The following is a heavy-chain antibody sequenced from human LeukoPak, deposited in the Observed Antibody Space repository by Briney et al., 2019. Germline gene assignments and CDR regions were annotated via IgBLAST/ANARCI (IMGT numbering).Heavy chain of an antibody. CDR2: IDQDGSEK. Sequence: GGSLRLSCAASGFTFSNYWMSWVRQAPGRGLEWVANIDQDGSEKYYVDSVKGRFTIFRDNAKNSLYLQMNSLRVEDTAVYYCARGGGAPTSWGQGTLVTVSS. CDR3: ARGGGAPTS. D-gene: IGHD1-26*01. V-gene: IGHV3-7*05. J-gene: IGHJ5*02. CDR1: GFTFSNYW.